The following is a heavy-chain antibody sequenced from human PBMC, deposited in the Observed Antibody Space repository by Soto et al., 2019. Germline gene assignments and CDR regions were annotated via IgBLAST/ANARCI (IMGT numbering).Heavy chain of an antibody. CDR3: ASVYVVVVAATPYYYYGMDV. D-gene: IGHD2-15*01. Sequence: QVQLVQSGAEVKKPGSSVKVSCKASGGTFSSYAISWVRQAPGQGLEWMGGIIPIFGTANYAQKFQGRVTITADKSTSTAYMELSSLRSEATAVYYWASVYVVVVAATPYYYYGMDVWGQGTTVTVSS. V-gene: IGHV1-69*06. J-gene: IGHJ6*02. CDR1: GGTFSSYA. CDR2: IIPIFGTA.